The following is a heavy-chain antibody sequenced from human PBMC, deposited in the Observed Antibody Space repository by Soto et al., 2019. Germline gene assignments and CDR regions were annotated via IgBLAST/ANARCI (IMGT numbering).Heavy chain of an antibody. CDR3: ATKIFGTTYFGN. CDR2: IDRSGSPI. D-gene: IGHD1-7*01. CDR1: GFTFSSYG. V-gene: IGHV3-48*03. J-gene: IGHJ4*02. Sequence: GSLRLSCAASGFTFSSYGMNWVRQAPGKGLEWVSYIDRSGSPIYYADSVKGRFTISRDNAENSLYLQMHSLRVDDTAIYYCATKIFGTTYFGNWGRGALVTVSS.